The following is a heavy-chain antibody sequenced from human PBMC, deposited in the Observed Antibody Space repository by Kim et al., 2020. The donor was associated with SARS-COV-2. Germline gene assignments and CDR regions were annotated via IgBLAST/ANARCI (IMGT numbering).Heavy chain of an antibody. CDR2: INPNSGGT. CDR3: AISVDCSSTSCYGWFDP. D-gene: IGHD2-2*01. Sequence: ASVKVSCKASGYTFTGYYMHWVRQAPGQGLEWMGRINPNSGGTNYAQKFQGRVTMTRDTSISTAYMELSRLRSDDTAVYYCAISVDCSSTSCYGWFDPWGQGTLVTVSS. V-gene: IGHV1-2*06. CDR1: GYTFTGYY. J-gene: IGHJ5*02.